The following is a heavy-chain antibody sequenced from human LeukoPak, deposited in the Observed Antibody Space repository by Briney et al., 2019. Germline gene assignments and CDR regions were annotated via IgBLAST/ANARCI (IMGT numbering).Heavy chain of an antibody. D-gene: IGHD3-22*01. CDR1: GGSFSGYY. J-gene: IGHJ4*02. CDR3: ARGSVVHSSAYPDFDY. Sequence: RSSETLTLTCSVYGGSFSGYYCSWIRQPPGKGLEWIGEINHSGSTNYNPSLKSRVTISVDTSKNQFSLKLSSVTAADTAVYYCARGSVVHSSAYPDFDYWGQGTLVTVSS. CDR2: INHSGST. V-gene: IGHV4-34*01.